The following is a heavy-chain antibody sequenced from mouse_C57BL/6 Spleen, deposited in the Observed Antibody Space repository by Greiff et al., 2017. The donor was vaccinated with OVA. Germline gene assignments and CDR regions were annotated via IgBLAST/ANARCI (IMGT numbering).Heavy chain of an antibody. D-gene: IGHD2-1*01. CDR2: INPGSGGT. V-gene: IGHV1-54*01. CDR3: ARGGNSFAY. J-gene: IGHJ3*01. Sequence: QVQLKESGAELVRPGTSVKVSCKASGYAFTNYLIEWVKQRPGQGLEWIGVINPGSGGTNYNEKFKGKATLTADKSSSTAYMQLSSLTSEDSAVYFCARGGNSFAYWGQGTLVTVSA. CDR1: GYAFTNYL.